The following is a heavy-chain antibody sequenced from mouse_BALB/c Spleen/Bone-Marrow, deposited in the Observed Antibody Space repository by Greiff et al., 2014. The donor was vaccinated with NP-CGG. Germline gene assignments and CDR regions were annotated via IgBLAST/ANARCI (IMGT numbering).Heavy chain of an antibody. Sequence: VQLQQSGAELVRPGTSVKVSCKASGYAFTNYLIEWVKQRPGQGLEWIGVINPGSGGANYNEKFKGKATLTADKSSSTAYMQLSSLTSDDAAVYFCAREWTARAVDYWGQGISLTVSS. V-gene: IGHV1-54*01. CDR2: INPGSGGA. CDR3: AREWTARAVDY. CDR1: GYAFTNYL. D-gene: IGHD3-2*01. J-gene: IGHJ2*02.